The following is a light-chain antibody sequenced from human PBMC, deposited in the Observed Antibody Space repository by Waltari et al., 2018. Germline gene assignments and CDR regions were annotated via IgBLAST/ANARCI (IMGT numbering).Light chain of an antibody. J-gene: IGLJ2*01. CDR2: EVS. Sequence: QSALTQPASVSASPGQSITISCTGPSSDVGSYNLVSRYQQHPGKAPKLMIYEVSKRPSGVSNRFSGSKSGNTASLTISGLQAEDEADYYCCSYAGSSTYVVFGGGTKLTVL. CDR3: CSYAGSSTYVV. CDR1: SSDVGSYNL. V-gene: IGLV2-23*02.